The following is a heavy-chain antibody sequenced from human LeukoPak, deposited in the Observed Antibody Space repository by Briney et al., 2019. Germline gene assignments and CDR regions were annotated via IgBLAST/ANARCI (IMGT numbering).Heavy chain of an antibody. D-gene: IGHD6-13*01. CDR3: ARCGPDYSSSWADY. Sequence: SVKASCKASGYTFITYSMHWVRQAPGQSLEWMGWINAANGNTEYSQKFQGRVTITRDTSASTAYMELSSLGSEDTAVYYCARCGPDYSSSWADYWGQGTLVTVSS. J-gene: IGHJ4*02. V-gene: IGHV1-3*01. CDR1: GYTFITYS. CDR2: INAANGNT.